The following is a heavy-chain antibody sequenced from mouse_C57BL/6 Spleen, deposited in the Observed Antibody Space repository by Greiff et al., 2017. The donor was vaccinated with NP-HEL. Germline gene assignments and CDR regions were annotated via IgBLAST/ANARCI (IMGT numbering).Heavy chain of an antibody. CDR2: IWRGGST. Sequence: QVQLQQSGPGLVQPSQSLSITCTVSGFSLTSYGVHWVRQSPGKGLEWLGVIWRGGSTDNNAAFMSRLSIIKDNSKSQIFFKMDSLQAGDTAIYYCADSPLDGYDGGGAMDYWGQGTSVTVSS. CDR3: ADSPLDGYDGGGAMDY. D-gene: IGHD2-2*01. V-gene: IGHV2-5*01. CDR1: GFSLTSYG. J-gene: IGHJ4*01.